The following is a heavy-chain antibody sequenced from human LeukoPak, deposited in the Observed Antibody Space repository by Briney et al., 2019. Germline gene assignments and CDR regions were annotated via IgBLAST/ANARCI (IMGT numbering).Heavy chain of an antibody. V-gene: IGHV3-7*01. Sequence: GGPLSPSGAASGPTFSSYWMSWVRQPPGKGLEWLAKIKQDGSKKYNVDPVKGRFTTSRDNANNSLYLQMSSLRAEDTAVYYCASDREYYYGSGSFDYWGQGTLVTVSS. D-gene: IGHD3-10*01. J-gene: IGHJ4*02. CDR3: ASDREYYYGSGSFDY. CDR1: GPTFSSYW. CDR2: IKQDGSKK.